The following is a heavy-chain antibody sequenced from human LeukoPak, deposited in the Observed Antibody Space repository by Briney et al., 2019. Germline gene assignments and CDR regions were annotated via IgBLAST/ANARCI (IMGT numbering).Heavy chain of an antibody. V-gene: IGHV4-59*01. CDR1: GGFISIYY. J-gene: IGHJ4*02. Sequence: SETLSLTCSVSGGFISIYYWTWIRQIPGKGLEWIGYIYYTGTTNYNPLFESRATISVDTSKNQFSLKLTSVTAADTAVYYCARASHDYGDYSHFDYWGQGTLVTVSS. D-gene: IGHD4-17*01. CDR2: IYYTGTT. CDR3: ARASHDYGDYSHFDY.